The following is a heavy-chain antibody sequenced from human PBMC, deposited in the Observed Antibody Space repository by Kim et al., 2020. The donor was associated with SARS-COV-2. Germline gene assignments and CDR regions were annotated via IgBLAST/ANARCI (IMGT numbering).Heavy chain of an antibody. Sequence: SLKSRVTISVDTSKNQFSLKLSSVTAADTAVYYCASTIVVVPAEVNWFDPWGQGTLVTVSS. D-gene: IGHD2-2*01. CDR3: ASTIVVVPAEVNWFDP. V-gene: IGHV4-39*07. J-gene: IGHJ5*02.